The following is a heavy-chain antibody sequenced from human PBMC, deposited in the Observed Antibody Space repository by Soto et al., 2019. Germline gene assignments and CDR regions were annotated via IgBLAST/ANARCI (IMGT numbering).Heavy chain of an antibody. CDR2: ISSSSSYI. D-gene: IGHD7-27*01. J-gene: IGHJ3*02. CDR1: GFTFSSYS. V-gene: IGHV3-21*01. CDR3: ARDGVTGDAVDAFDI. Sequence: GGSLRLSCAASGFTFSSYSMNWVHQAPGKGLEWVSSISSSSSYIYYADSVKGRFTISRDNAKNSLYLQMNSLRAEDTAVYYCARDGVTGDAVDAFDIWGQGTMVTVSS.